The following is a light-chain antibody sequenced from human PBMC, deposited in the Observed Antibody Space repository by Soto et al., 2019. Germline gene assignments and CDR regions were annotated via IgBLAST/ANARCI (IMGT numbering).Light chain of an antibody. V-gene: IGLV2-23*01. CDR3: CSSAGSSSGV. CDR1: SSDVGSYNL. Sequence: QSALTQPASVSGSPGQSITISCTGTSSDVGSYNLVSWYQQHPGKAPKLMIYEGSKRPSGVSNRFSGSKSGNAASLTISGLQAEDEADYYCCSSAGSSSGVFGGGTKLTGL. CDR2: EGS. J-gene: IGLJ2*01.